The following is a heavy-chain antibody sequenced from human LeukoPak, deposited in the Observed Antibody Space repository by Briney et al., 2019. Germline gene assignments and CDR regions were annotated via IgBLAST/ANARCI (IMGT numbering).Heavy chain of an antibody. Sequence: PGGSLRLSCAASGFPFSSWPVDWVRQAPGRGLEWITTISHDGSQTYYADSVKGRFIISRDNSKNTLSPQMNSLRVEDTGMYYCTTIHYWGQGTLITVSS. CDR1: GFPFSSWP. CDR2: ISHDGSQT. CDR3: TTIHY. J-gene: IGHJ4*02. V-gene: IGHV3-33*05.